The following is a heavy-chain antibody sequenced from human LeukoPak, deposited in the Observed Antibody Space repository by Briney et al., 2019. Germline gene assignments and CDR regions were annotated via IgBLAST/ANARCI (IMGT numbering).Heavy chain of an antibody. CDR1: GYTFTGYY. CDR3: ARGTGRFRTGAFDI. D-gene: IGHD1-14*01. J-gene: IGHJ3*02. Sequence: ASVKVSCKASGYTFTGYYMHWVRQAPGQGLEWMGWINPNSGGTNYAQKFQGRVTMTRDTSISTAYMELSRLRSDDTAVYYCARGTGRFRTGAFDIWGQGTMVTVSS. V-gene: IGHV1-2*02. CDR2: INPNSGGT.